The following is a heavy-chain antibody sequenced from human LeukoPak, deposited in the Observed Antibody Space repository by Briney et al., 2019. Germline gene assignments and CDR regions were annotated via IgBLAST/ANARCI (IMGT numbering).Heavy chain of an antibody. CDR2: IYHSGST. CDR3: ARSSGLYSSSSYAFDI. CDR1: GYSISSGYY. D-gene: IGHD6-6*01. V-gene: IGHV4-38-2*02. Sequence: SETLSLTCTVSGYSISSGYYWGWIRQPPGKGLEWIGSIYHSGSTYYSPSLKSRVTISVDTSKNQFSLKLSSVTAADTAVYYCARSSGLYSSSSYAFDIWGQGTMVTVSS. J-gene: IGHJ3*02.